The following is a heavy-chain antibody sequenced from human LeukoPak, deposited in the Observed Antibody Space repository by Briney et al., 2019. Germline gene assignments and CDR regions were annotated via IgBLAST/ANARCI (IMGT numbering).Heavy chain of an antibody. D-gene: IGHD4-17*01. CDR3: ARSGDYGDFAHGAFDI. Sequence: PSETLSLTCTVSGGSISSSSYYWGWIRQPPGKGLEWIGSIYYSGSTYYNPSLKSRVTISVDTSKNQFSLKLSSVTAADTAVYYCARSGDYGDFAHGAFDIWGQGTVVTVSS. CDR2: IYYSGST. CDR1: GGSISSSSYY. V-gene: IGHV4-39*01. J-gene: IGHJ3*02.